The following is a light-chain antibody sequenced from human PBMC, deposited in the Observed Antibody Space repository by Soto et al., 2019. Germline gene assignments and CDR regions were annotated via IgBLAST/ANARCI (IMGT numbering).Light chain of an antibody. V-gene: IGKV1-27*01. CDR2: ATS. CDR3: RNYYTAPEA. J-gene: IGKJ1*01. CDR1: QGISNY. Sequence: DIQMTQSPSSLSASIGDRVTITCRASQGISNYLAWYQQRPGELPNLLIYATSTLPSGVPSRFSGSGSGTDFTLTISSLQPEDVATYYCRNYYTAPEAFCQGTKVEIK.